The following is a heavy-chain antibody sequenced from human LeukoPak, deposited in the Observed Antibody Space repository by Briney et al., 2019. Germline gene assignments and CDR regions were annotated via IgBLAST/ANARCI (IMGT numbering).Heavy chain of an antibody. Sequence: SETLSLTCTVSGGSISSYYWSWIRQPPGKGLEWIGYIYYSGSTNYNPSLKSRVTISVDTSKNQFSLKLSSVTAADTAVYYCARGSSYYDSKNGWFDPWGQGTLVTVSS. J-gene: IGHJ5*02. V-gene: IGHV4-59*01. D-gene: IGHD3-22*01. CDR3: ARGSSYYDSKNGWFDP. CDR1: GGSISSYY. CDR2: IYYSGST.